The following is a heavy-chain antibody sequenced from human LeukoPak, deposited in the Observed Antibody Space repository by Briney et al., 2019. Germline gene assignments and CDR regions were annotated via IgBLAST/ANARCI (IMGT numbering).Heavy chain of an antibody. Sequence: GGSLRLSCAASGFTFSSYAMSWGRKAPGKGLEWVSAISGSGGSTYYADSVKGRFTISRDNSKNTLYLQMNSLRAEDTAVYYCAKGVEAVALEYWGQGTLVTVSS. D-gene: IGHD6-19*01. V-gene: IGHV3-23*01. CDR1: GFTFSSYA. CDR3: AKGVEAVALEY. CDR2: ISGSGGST. J-gene: IGHJ4*02.